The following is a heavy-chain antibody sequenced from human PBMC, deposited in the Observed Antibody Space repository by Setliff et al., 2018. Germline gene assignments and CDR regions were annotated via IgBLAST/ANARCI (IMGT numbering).Heavy chain of an antibody. V-gene: IGHV4-34*01. CDR2: INHSGST. CDR1: GGSFSDYY. J-gene: IGHJ4*02. D-gene: IGHD2-8*01. Sequence: SETLSLTCTVYGGSFSDYYWGWVRQPPGKGLEWIGEINHSGSTNYIPSLKSRLTISVDTSKNQFSLELSSVTAADTAVYYCRFWCLGDWGQGTQVTVSS. CDR3: RFWCLGD.